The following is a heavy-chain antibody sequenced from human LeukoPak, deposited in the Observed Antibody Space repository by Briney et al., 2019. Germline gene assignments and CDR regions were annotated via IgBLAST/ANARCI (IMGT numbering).Heavy chain of an antibody. D-gene: IGHD3-16*02. CDR2: IYTSGSS. J-gene: IGHJ6*03. CDR3: ARSGYDYVWGSYRYSSYYYYYMDV. CDR1: GGSITSGNYY. Sequence: PSETLSLTCSVSGGSITSGNYYRNWIRRPAGKGLEWIGRIYTSGSSSYSPSLKSRVTMSVDTSKNQFSLKLSSVTAADTAVYYCARSGYDYVWGSYRYSSYYYYYMDVWGKGTTVTVSS. V-gene: IGHV4-61*02.